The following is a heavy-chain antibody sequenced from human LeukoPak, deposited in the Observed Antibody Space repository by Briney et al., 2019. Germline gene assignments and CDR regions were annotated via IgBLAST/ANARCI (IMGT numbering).Heavy chain of an antibody. V-gene: IGHV4-39*07. Sequence: PSETLSLTCTVSGGSISSSSYYWGWIRQPPGKGLEWTGSIYYSGSTYYNPSLKSRVTILVDTSKNQFSLKLSSVTAADTAVYYCARDRHKLVDIVAGILDYWGQGTLVTVSS. J-gene: IGHJ4*02. CDR3: ARDRHKLVDIVAGILDY. CDR1: GGSISSSSYY. D-gene: IGHD5-12*01. CDR2: IYYSGST.